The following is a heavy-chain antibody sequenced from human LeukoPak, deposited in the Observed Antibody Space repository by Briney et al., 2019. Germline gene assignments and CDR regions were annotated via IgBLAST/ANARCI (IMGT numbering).Heavy chain of an antibody. Sequence: GGSLRLSCLTSGFTLSTNAMSWVRQAPGKGLEWISGISGSGASTYYADSVKGRFTISRDNSKNTLYLQMVSLRGEDTAVYYCAKDFRIGYSAHFDYWGQGALVTVSS. D-gene: IGHD2-21*01. J-gene: IGHJ4*02. CDR3: AKDFRIGYSAHFDY. CDR1: GFTLSTNA. V-gene: IGHV3-23*01. CDR2: ISGSGAST.